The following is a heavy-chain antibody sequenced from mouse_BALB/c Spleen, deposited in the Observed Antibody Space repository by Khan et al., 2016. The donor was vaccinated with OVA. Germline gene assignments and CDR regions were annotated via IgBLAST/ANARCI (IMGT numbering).Heavy chain of an antibody. CDR3: ARSTYRYAFVY. CDR2: IIYTGYT. V-gene: IGHV3-8*02. CDR1: GDSITSGY. D-gene: IGHD2-12*01. Sequence: EVQLQESGPSLVKPSQTLSLTCSVPGDSITSGYWNWIRKFPENKLEYMGYIIYTGYTYYNPSLQSRISITRHTSKNQYYLQLNSVTDEDTATSYCARSTYRYAFVYWGQGTLVTVSA. J-gene: IGHJ3*01.